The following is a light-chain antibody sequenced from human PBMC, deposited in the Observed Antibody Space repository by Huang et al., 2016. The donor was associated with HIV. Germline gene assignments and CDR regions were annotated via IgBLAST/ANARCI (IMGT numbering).Light chain of an antibody. CDR3: QQYNTYPWT. J-gene: IGKJ1*01. Sequence: DIQMTQSPSTLSASVGDRITITCRASQTVTGWLAWYQQKPGKAPKVLIFQASKLESGVPPRFIGSGSGTEFTLTITDLQPDDFATYYCQQYNTYPWTFGQGTKVDIQ. V-gene: IGKV1-5*03. CDR1: QTVTGW. CDR2: QAS.